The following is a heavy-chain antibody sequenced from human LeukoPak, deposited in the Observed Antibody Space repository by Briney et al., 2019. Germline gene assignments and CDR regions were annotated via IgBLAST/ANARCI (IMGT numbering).Heavy chain of an antibody. Sequence: ASVKVSCKASGGTFDNSAINWVRQAPGQGLEWMGRIIPILNIPNYAQKLQGRVTVAADKSTSTAYMELSSLRSDDTAVYYCAREKMEVGYYGLDVWGQGTTVTVSS. CDR3: AREKMEVGYYGLDV. CDR1: GGTFDNSA. CDR2: IIPILNIP. D-gene: IGHD1-1*01. J-gene: IGHJ6*02. V-gene: IGHV1-69*04.